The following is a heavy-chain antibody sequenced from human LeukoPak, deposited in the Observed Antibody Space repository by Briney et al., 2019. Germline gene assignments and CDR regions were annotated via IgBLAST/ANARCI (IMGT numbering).Heavy chain of an antibody. D-gene: IGHD5-12*01. J-gene: IGHJ5*02. CDR3: SRDRLGGLDL. V-gene: IGHV3-21*01. CDR2: ISTMSNYI. CDR1: GFDFSTYA. Sequence: GGSLRLSCAASGFDFSTYAINWVRQASGKGLEWVSSISTMSNYIFYGDSVKGRFTISRDNAKNSVYLQMNSLRPEDTAVYYCSRDRLGGLDLWGQGTLVTVSS.